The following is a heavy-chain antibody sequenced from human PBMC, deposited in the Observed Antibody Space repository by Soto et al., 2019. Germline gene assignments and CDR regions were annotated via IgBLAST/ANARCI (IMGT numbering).Heavy chain of an antibody. CDR3: AREYCSSTSCYMPGGWFDP. J-gene: IGHJ5*02. Sequence: QVQLQESGPGLVKPSQTLSLTCTVSGGSISSGDYYWSWIRQPPGKGLEWIGYIYYSGSTYYNPSIKSRVTISVDTSKNQFSLKLSSVTAADTAVYYCAREYCSSTSCYMPGGWFDPWGQGTLVTVSS. CDR1: GGSISSGDYY. V-gene: IGHV4-30-4*01. CDR2: IYYSGST. D-gene: IGHD2-2*02.